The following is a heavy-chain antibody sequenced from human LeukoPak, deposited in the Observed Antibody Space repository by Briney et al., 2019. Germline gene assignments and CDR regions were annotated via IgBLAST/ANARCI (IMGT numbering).Heavy chain of an antibody. D-gene: IGHD6-13*01. CDR3: ARGPFPPAATVATNNWFDP. CDR1: GGTLSSYA. J-gene: IGHJ5*02. CDR2: IIPMFGTA. V-gene: IGHV1-69*13. Sequence: SVKVSCKASGGTLSSYAISWVRQAPGQRLEWMGGIIPMFGTANYAQKFQGRVTITADESANIAYMELSSLRSEDTAVYYCARGPFPPAATVATNNWFDPWGQGTLVTVSS.